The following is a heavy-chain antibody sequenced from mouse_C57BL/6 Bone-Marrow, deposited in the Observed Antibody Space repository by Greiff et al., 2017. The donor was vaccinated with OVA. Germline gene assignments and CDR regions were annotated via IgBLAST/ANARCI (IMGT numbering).Heavy chain of an antibody. CDR3: ARKEDYYGSRAWFAY. CDR2: ISSGSSTI. D-gene: IGHD1-1*01. CDR1: GFTFSDYG. V-gene: IGHV5-17*01. J-gene: IGHJ3*01. Sequence: EVQRVESGGGLVKPGGSLKLSCAASGFTFSDYGMHWVRQAPEKGLEWVAYISSGSSTIYYADTVKGRFTISRDNAKNTLFLQMTSLRSEDTAMYYCARKEDYYGSRAWFAYWGQGTLVTVSA.